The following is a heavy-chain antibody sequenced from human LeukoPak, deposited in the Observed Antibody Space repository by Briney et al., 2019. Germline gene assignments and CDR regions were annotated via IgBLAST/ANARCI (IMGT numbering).Heavy chain of an antibody. D-gene: IGHD3-22*01. Sequence: GASVKVSCKASGYTFTNHAMHWVRQAPGQGLEWMGWINTADGNTEYSQKFQGRVTITRDTSASIVYLELTSLRSEDTAVYYCARDGDSSGYYAFDIWGQGTMVTVSS. CDR1: GYTFTNHA. J-gene: IGHJ3*02. CDR3: ARDGDSSGYYAFDI. V-gene: IGHV1-3*04. CDR2: INTADGNT.